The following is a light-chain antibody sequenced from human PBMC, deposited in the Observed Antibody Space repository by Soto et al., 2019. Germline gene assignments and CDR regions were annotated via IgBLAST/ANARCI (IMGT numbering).Light chain of an antibody. CDR1: QSIGSW. J-gene: IGKJ5*01. CDR2: DAS. Sequence: DFQITQSPSTLSASVGDKVTMTCRASQSIGSWLAWYQQKPGKAPKVLIYDASSLESGVPSRFSGSGSGTEFTLTISSLQPDDFATYYCQNYNSHFGQGTRLEIK. CDR3: QNYNSH. V-gene: IGKV1-5*01.